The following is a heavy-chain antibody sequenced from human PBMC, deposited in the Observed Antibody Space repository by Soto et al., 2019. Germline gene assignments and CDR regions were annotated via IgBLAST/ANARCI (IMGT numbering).Heavy chain of an antibody. J-gene: IGHJ4*02. CDR2: ISGDGSST. Sequence: GGSLRLSCAASGFTFSSYAMSWVRQAPGKGLEWVSAISGDGSSTYFADSGKGRFTISRDNSKNTLYLQMNSLRAEDTAVFYCAKDWEFDWPNYYFDYWGQGTLVTVSS. V-gene: IGHV3-23*01. D-gene: IGHD3-9*01. CDR3: AKDWEFDWPNYYFDY. CDR1: GFTFSSYA.